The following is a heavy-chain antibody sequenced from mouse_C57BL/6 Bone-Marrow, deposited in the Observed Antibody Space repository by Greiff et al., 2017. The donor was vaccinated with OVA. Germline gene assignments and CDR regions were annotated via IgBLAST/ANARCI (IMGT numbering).Heavy chain of an antibody. CDR1: GYTFTSYW. CDR2: IDPSDSYT. J-gene: IGHJ4*01. D-gene: IGHD2-2*01. Sequence: QVQLKQPGAELVRPGTSVKLSCKASGYTFTSYWMHWVKQRPGQGLEWIGVIDPSDSYTNYNQKFKGKATLTVDTSSSTAYMQLSSLTSEDSAVYYCARRGYLYAMDYWGQGTSVTVSS. V-gene: IGHV1-59*01. CDR3: ARRGYLYAMDY.